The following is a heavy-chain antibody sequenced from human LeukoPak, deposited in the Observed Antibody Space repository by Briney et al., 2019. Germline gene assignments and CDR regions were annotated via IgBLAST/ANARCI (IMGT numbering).Heavy chain of an antibody. Sequence: GGSQRLSCAASGFTFAGFAMTWVRQAPGKGLQWVASIRSGGDSTYYADSVKGRFTISRDNSKNTLYLQMNSLRAEDASIYYCAKSYSDNWYSFDYVGQGTQVTVSS. CDR1: GFTFAGFA. D-gene: IGHD1-20*01. V-gene: IGHV3-23*01. CDR3: AKSYSDNWYSFDY. CDR2: IRSGGDST. J-gene: IGHJ4*02.